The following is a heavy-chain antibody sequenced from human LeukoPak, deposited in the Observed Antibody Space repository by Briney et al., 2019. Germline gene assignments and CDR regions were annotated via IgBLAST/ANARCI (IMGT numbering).Heavy chain of an antibody. Sequence: GASVKVSCKASGYTFTGYYMHWVRQAPGQGLEWMGWVNPNSGGTNYAQKFQGRVTMTRDTSISTAYMELSRLRSDDTAVYYCARTHYYGSGEDFDYWGQGTLVTVSS. D-gene: IGHD3-10*01. CDR1: GYTFTGYY. V-gene: IGHV1-2*02. CDR3: ARTHYYGSGEDFDY. CDR2: VNPNSGGT. J-gene: IGHJ4*02.